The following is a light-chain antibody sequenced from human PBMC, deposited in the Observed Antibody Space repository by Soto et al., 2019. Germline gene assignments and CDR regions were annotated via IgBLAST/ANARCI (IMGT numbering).Light chain of an antibody. CDR3: LQDYNFPWT. CDR1: QGIRND. Sequence: IQMTQCPSPLSASVGDRVTITCRASQGIRNDLGWYQQKPGRAPKLLIYAASSLPSGVPSRFSGSGSGTDFTLTISSLQPEDFATYYCLQDYNFPWTFGQGTKVDIK. J-gene: IGKJ1*01. V-gene: IGKV1-6*01. CDR2: AAS.